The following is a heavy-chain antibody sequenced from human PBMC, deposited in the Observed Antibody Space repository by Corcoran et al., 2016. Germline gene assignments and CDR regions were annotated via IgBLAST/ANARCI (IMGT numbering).Heavy chain of an antibody. CDR2: IIPIFGTA. J-gene: IGHJ5*02. Sequence: QVQLVQSGAEVKKPGSSVKVSCKASGGTFSSYAISWVRQAPGPGLEWMGGIIPIFGTANYAQKFQGRVTITADESTSTAYMELRSLRSEDTAVYYCARVIYYGSGSYKRFDPWGQGTLVTVSS. V-gene: IGHV1-69*01. CDR1: GGTFSSYA. D-gene: IGHD3-10*01. CDR3: ARVIYYGSGSYKRFDP.